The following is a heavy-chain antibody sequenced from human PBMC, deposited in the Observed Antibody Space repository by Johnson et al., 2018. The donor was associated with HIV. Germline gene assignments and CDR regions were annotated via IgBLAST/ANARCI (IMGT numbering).Heavy chain of an antibody. CDR3: AKCIWGSSLIDVFDI. CDR2: ISSSGNNI. D-gene: IGHD3-16*01. V-gene: IGHV3-11*04. Sequence: QVQLVESGGGLVKPGGSLRLSCVASGFTFSDYHMSWIRQAPVKGLEWVSYISSSGNNIYYADSVKGRFTISRDNSKNTLYLQMNSLRVEETAVYYCAKCIWGSSLIDVFDIWGQGTIVTVSS. CDR1: GFTFSDYH. J-gene: IGHJ3*02.